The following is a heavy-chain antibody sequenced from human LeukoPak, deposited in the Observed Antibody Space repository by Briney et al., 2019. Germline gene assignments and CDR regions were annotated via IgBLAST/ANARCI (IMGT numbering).Heavy chain of an antibody. CDR3: ARSRSGYSYDHAAFDI. CDR1: GFTFTSYA. V-gene: IGHV4-59*01. J-gene: IGHJ3*02. Sequence: PGGSLRLSCAASGFTFTSYAMNWVRQAPGKGLEWIAYIDYRGSTTYNPSLKSRVSISVDTSRNQFSLKLSSVTAADTAVYYCARSRSGYSYDHAAFDIWGQGTMVTVSS. CDR2: IDYRGST. D-gene: IGHD5-18*01.